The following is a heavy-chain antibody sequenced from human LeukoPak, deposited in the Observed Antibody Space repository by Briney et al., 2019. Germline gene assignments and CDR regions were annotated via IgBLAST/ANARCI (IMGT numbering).Heavy chain of an antibody. Sequence: GESLKISCKGSGYSFTNYWIGWVRQMPGKGLEWMGIIYPGDSDTRYSPSFQGQVTISADKSINTAYLQWSRLKASDTAMYYCARTLTIGIATRPFDYWGQGTLVTVSS. V-gene: IGHV5-51*01. D-gene: IGHD6-6*01. CDR2: IYPGDSDT. CDR3: ARTLTIGIATRPFDY. CDR1: GYSFTNYW. J-gene: IGHJ4*02.